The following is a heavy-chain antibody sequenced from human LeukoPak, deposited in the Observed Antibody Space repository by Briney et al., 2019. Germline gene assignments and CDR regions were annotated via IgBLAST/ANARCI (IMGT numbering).Heavy chain of an antibody. CDR3: ATTAAGRTFDY. Sequence: GGSLRLSCAASGFTFSSYEMNWVRQAPGKGLEWVSYITSSGTTFYYADSVKGRFTVSRDKAKNSLYLQLTSLRAEDTAVYYCATTAAGRTFDYWGQGTLVTVSS. V-gene: IGHV3-48*03. CDR1: GFTFSSYE. CDR2: ITSSGTTF. J-gene: IGHJ4*02. D-gene: IGHD6-13*01.